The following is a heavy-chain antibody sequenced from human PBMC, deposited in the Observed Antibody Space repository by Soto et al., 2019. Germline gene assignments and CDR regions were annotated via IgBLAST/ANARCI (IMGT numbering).Heavy chain of an antibody. V-gene: IGHV3-30-3*01. Sequence: QVQLVESGGGVVQPGGSLRLSCAASGFTFSSYAMHWVRQAPGKGLEWVAVISYDGGNKYYADSVKGRFTISRDNSKNTQYLQMHRLSAEETAEYSCANYSSTSSYMQDGMDFWGQGTTVTVSS. CDR2: ISYDGGNK. CDR1: GFTFSSYA. CDR3: ANYSSTSSYMQDGMDF. D-gene: IGHD2-2*02. J-gene: IGHJ6*02.